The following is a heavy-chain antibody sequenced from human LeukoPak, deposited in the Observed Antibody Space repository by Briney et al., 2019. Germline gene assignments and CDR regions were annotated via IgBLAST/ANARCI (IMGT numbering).Heavy chain of an antibody. V-gene: IGHV1-69*13. CDR3: ASDYSPPYYYDSSGSGPFDY. CDR2: IFPIFGTA. D-gene: IGHD3-22*01. CDR1: GGTFSSYA. Sequence: GASVKVSCKASGGTFSSYAISWVRQAPGQGLEWMGGIFPIFGTANYAQKFQGRVTITADESTSTAYMELSSLRSEDTAVYYCASDYSPPYYYDSSGSGPFDYWGQGTLVTVSS. J-gene: IGHJ4*02.